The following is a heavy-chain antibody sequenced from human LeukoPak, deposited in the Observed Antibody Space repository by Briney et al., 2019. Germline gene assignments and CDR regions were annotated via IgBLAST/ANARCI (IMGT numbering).Heavy chain of an antibody. V-gene: IGHV4-39*01. J-gene: IGHJ6*02. Sequence: SETLSLTCSVSGGSISSGSYYWAWIRQPPGAGLEYLGSIYYSGSTYYNPSLKSRVTISVDTSNNQFSLKLGSVTAADTAVYYCARHDPMDVWGQGTTVTVSS. CDR2: IYYSGST. CDR1: GGSISSGSYY. CDR3: ARHDPMDV.